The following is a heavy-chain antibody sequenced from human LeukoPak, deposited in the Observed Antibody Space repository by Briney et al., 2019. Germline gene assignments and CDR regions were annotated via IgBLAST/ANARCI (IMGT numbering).Heavy chain of an antibody. V-gene: IGHV1-69*13. CDR2: IIPIFGTA. D-gene: IGHD5-12*01. CDR1: GGTFISYA. Sequence: ASVKVSCKASGGTFISYAISWVRQAPGQGLEWMGGIIPIFGTANYAQKFQGRVTITADESTSTAYMELSSLRSEDTAVYYCARGYSGYDWADYWGQGTLDTVSS. CDR3: ARGYSGYDWADY. J-gene: IGHJ4*02.